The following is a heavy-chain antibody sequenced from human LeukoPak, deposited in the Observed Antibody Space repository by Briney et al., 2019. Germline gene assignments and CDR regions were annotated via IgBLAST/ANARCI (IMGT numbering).Heavy chain of an antibody. V-gene: IGHV3-23*01. Sequence: GGSLRLSCAASGFTFSSIAMTWVRQAPGKGLEWVSTIRSNGETTYNADSVKGRFTISRDNSKNTLYLQMNSLRGEDTAVYYCAKDREGTIADYFDYWGQGTLVTVSS. CDR3: AKDREGTIADYFDY. D-gene: IGHD1-7*01. CDR1: GFTFSSIA. J-gene: IGHJ4*02. CDR2: IRSNGETT.